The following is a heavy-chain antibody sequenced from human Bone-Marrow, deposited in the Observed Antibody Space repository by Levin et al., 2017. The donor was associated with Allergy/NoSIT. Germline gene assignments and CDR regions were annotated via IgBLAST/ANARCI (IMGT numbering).Heavy chain of an antibody. J-gene: IGHJ4*02. CDR2: IYYSGST. D-gene: IGHD6-13*01. V-gene: IGHV4-39*07. CDR3: AGDTTTEYSSSWYSDY. CDR1: GGSISSSSYY. Sequence: SETLSLTCTVSGGSISSSSYYWGWIRQPPGKGLEWIGSIYYSGSTYYNPSLKSRVTISVDTSKNQFSLKLSSVTAADTAVYYCAGDTTTEYSSSWYSDYWGQGTLVTVSS.